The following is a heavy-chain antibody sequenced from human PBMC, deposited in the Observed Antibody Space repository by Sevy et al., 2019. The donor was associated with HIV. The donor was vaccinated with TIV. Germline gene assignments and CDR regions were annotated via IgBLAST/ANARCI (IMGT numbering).Heavy chain of an antibody. D-gene: IGHD3-10*01. CDR2: ISTGTDHI. Sequence: GGCLRLSCTASGYTFPAFSFNWFRQAPGKGLEWLSYISTGTDHIYYADSAKGRFTISRDDAKNSVYLEMKSLRDQDTALYYCVRRGVDAYNVYFDLWGQGTLVTVSS. J-gene: IGHJ4*02. V-gene: IGHV3-21*05. CDR1: GYTFPAFS. CDR3: VRRGVDAYNVYFDL.